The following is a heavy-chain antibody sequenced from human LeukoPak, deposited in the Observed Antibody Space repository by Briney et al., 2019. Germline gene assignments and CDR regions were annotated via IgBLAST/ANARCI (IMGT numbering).Heavy chain of an antibody. CDR1: GFTFSSYA. Sequence: GGSLRLSCAASGFTFSSYAMSWVRQAPGKGLEWVSYISSSGSTIYYADSVKGRFTISRDNAKNSLYLQMNSLRAEDTAVYYCARDQGKIQTQNFYYYYYMDVWGKGTTVTISS. J-gene: IGHJ6*03. D-gene: IGHD5-18*01. CDR3: ARDQGKIQTQNFYYYYYMDV. CDR2: ISSSGSTI. V-gene: IGHV3-48*03.